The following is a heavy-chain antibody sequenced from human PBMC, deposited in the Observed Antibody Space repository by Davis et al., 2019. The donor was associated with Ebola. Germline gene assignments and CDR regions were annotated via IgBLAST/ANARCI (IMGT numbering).Heavy chain of an antibody. CDR2: IIPILGIA. D-gene: IGHD2-15*01. V-gene: IGHV1-69*04. J-gene: IGHJ4*02. CDR3: ARGTYCSGGSCYFFDY. Sequence: SVKVSCKASGGTFSSYAISWVRQAPGQGLEWMGRIIPILGIANYAQKFQGRVTITADKSTSTAYMELSSLRSEDTAVYYCARGTYCSGGSCYFFDYWGQGTLVTVSS. CDR1: GGTFSSYA.